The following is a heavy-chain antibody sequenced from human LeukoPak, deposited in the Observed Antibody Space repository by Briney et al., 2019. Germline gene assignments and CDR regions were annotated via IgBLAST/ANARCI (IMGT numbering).Heavy chain of an antibody. Sequence: SETLSLTCTVSGGSISSRSYYWGWIRQPPGKGLEWIGIIYYSGSTYSNPSLRSRVTISVDTSRNQFSLKLSSVTAADTAVYYCAREELRSHWFDPWGQGTLVTASS. CDR1: GGSISSRSYY. J-gene: IGHJ5*02. D-gene: IGHD1-7*01. CDR2: IYYSGST. CDR3: AREELRSHWFDP. V-gene: IGHV4-39*07.